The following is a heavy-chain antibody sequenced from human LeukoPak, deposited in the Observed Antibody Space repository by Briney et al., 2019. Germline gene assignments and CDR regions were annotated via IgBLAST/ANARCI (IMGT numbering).Heavy chain of an antibody. Sequence: SETLSLTCIVSGGSISSYDWSWIRQPPGKGLEWIGYIYYSGSTNYNPSLKSRVTLSVDTSKNQFSLKLSSVTAADTAVYYCARHGGYYYYGMDVWGQGTTVTVSS. D-gene: IGHD3-16*01. CDR3: ARHGGYYYYGMDV. CDR1: GGSISSYD. V-gene: IGHV4-59*08. J-gene: IGHJ6*02. CDR2: IYYSGST.